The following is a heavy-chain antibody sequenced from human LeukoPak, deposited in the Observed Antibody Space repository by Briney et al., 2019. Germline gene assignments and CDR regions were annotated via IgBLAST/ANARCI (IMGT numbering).Heavy chain of an antibody. D-gene: IGHD6-19*01. CDR1: GGSISSYY. J-gene: IGHJ6*03. V-gene: IGHV4-4*07. CDR3: ARGGQGAVASYYYYYYMDV. Sequence: SETLSLTCTVSGGSISSYYWSWIRQPAGKGLEWIGRIYTSGSTNYNPSPKSRVTISVDKSKNQFSLELSSVTAADTAVYYCARGGQGAVASYYYYYYMDVWGKGTTVTVSS. CDR2: IYTSGST.